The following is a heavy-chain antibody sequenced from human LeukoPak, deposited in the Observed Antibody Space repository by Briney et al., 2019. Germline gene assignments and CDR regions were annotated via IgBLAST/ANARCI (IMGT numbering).Heavy chain of an antibody. CDR2: INHSGST. Sequence: ASETLSLTCAVYGGSFSGYYWSWIRQPPGKGLEWIGEINHSGSTYYNPSLKSRVTISVDTSKNQFSLKLSSVTAADTAVYYCARDQARFLEWLYAIDYWGQGTLVTVSS. V-gene: IGHV4-34*01. CDR1: GGSFSGYY. D-gene: IGHD3-3*01. CDR3: ARDQARFLEWLYAIDY. J-gene: IGHJ4*02.